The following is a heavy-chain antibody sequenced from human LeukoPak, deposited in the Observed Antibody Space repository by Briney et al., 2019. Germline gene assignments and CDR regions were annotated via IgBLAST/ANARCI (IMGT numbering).Heavy chain of an antibody. J-gene: IGHJ5*02. CDR3: ARVVTPRYCSTPSCYWKGWFDP. CDR1: GYTFTSYG. CDR2: ISAYNGNT. V-gene: IGHV1-18*01. Sequence: ASVKVSCKASGYTFTSYGISWVRQAPGQGLEWMGWISAYNGNTNYAQKLQGRVTMTTDTSTSTAYMELRSLRSDDTAVYYCARVVTPRYCSTPSCYWKGWFDPWGQGTLVTVSS. D-gene: IGHD2-2*01.